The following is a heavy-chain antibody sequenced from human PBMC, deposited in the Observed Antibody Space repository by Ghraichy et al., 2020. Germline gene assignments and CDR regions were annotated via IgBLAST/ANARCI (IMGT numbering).Heavy chain of an antibody. D-gene: IGHD2-15*01. CDR2: ISTDNGDT. J-gene: IGHJ5*01. V-gene: IGHV1-18*01. Sequence: ASVKVSCKASGYTFTKYGVSWVRQAPGQGLEWMGWISTDNGDTNYAQKFQGRVTMTTDTSTSIAYMELRSLRSDDTAMYYCARGCSASACYALCDSWGQGTLVTVSS. CDR3: ARGCSASACYALCDS. CDR1: GYTFTKYG.